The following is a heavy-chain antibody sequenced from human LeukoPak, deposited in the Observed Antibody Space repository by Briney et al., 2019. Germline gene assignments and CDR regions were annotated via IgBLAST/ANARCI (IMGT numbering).Heavy chain of an antibody. J-gene: IGHJ6*03. CDR2: IYPGDSDT. CDR1: GYSFTSYW. D-gene: IGHD4-11*01. Sequence: GASLKISCKGSGYSFTSYWIGWVRQMPGKGLEWMGIIYPGDSDTRYSPSFQGQVTISADKSISTASLQWSSLKASDTAMYYCARGSNEDYYYYYMDVWGKGTTVTVSS. V-gene: IGHV5-51*01. CDR3: ARGSNEDYYYYYMDV.